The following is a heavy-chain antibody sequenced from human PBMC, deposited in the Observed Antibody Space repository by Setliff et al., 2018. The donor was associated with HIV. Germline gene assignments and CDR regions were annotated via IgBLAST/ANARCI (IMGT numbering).Heavy chain of an antibody. J-gene: IGHJ4*02. CDR3: ARDSPLSHFDS. V-gene: IGHV3-53*01. CDR1: GFTFSSYS. Sequence: GGSLRLSCAASGFTFSSYSMNWVRQAPGKGLEWVSVIYSDGSSYYADSVRGRFTISRDNYKNTLYLQMNSLRAEDTAVYYCARDSPLSHFDSWGQGILVTVSS. CDR2: IYSDGSS.